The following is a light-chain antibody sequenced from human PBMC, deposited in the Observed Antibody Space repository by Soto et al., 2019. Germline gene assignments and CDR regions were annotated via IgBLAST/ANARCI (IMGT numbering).Light chain of an antibody. Sequence: DIQMTQSPSSLPASVGDRVTITCRASQCIGNCLSWYQQKPGTVPDLLIYAASALQSGGASRFSCSGCGTEFNLTISSLQPEGVATDYCQKYDNLSQTFGPGTKVDIK. CDR1: QCIGNC. CDR2: AAS. J-gene: IGKJ3*01. V-gene: IGKV1-27*01. CDR3: QKYDNLSQT.